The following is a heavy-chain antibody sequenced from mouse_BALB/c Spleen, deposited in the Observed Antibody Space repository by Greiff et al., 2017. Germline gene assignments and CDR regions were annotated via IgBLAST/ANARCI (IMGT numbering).Heavy chain of an antibody. Sequence: QVQLKESGAELMKPGASVKISCKATGYTFSSYWIEWVKQRPGHGLEWIGEILPGSGSTNYNEKFKGKATFTADTSSNTAYMQLSSLTSEDSAVYYCASSTMITTDWYFDVWGAGTTVTVSS. D-gene: IGHD2-4*01. CDR1: GYTFSSYW. J-gene: IGHJ1*01. CDR3: ASSTMITTDWYFDV. CDR2: ILPGSGST. V-gene: IGHV1-9*01.